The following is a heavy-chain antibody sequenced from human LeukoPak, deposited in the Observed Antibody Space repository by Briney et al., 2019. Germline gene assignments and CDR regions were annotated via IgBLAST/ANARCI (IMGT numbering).Heavy chain of an antibody. J-gene: IGHJ4*02. CDR1: GIIFSNYW. V-gene: IGHV3-11*04. CDR3: ARGKAEDIVVVVAAAFDY. CDR2: ISSSGSTI. D-gene: IGHD2-15*01. Sequence: KPGGSLRLSCAASGIIFSNYWMHWVRQAPGKGLEWVSYISSSGSTIYYADSVKGRFTISRDNAKNSLYLQMNSLRAEDTAVYYCARGKAEDIVVVVAAAFDYWGQGTLVTVSS.